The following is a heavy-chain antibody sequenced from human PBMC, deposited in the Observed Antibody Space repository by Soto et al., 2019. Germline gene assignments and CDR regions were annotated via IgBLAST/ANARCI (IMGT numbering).Heavy chain of an antibody. J-gene: IGHJ6*02. CDR3: ARKNDFSSGDHYYSGSEV. CDR2: IYRSVNA. CDR1: GGSIRSGGYY. Sequence: PSETLSLTCTVSGGSIRSGGYYWSWIHHHPGKGLEWIGYIYRSVNAYYNPSLKSRVAISVDTSKNQFSLKVSSVTVADTAVYYCARKNDFSSGDHYYSGSEVWGQGNSVTVSS. V-gene: IGHV4-31*03. D-gene: IGHD3-3*01.